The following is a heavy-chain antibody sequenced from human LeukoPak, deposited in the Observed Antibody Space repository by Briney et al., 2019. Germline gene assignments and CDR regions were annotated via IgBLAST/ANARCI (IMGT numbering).Heavy chain of an antibody. Sequence: GESPKISCEGSGYSFTNYWISWVRQMPGKGLEWMGRIEPTDSHTTYSPSFQGHVTISADKSISTAYLQWSSLKASDTAMYYCARHYTDGEDYWGKGTLVTVSS. V-gene: IGHV5-10-1*01. CDR1: GYSFTNYW. CDR3: ARHYTDGEDY. J-gene: IGHJ4*02. CDR2: IEPTDSHT. D-gene: IGHD2-2*02.